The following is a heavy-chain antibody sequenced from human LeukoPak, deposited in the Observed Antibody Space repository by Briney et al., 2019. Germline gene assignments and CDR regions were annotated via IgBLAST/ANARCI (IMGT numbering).Heavy chain of an antibody. Sequence: PSETLSLTCAVYGGSFSGYYWSWIRQPPGKGLEWIGEINHSGSTNYNPSLKSRDTISVDTSKNQFSLKLSSVTAADTAVYYCARWGSGSPSDYYYYYYMDVWGKGTTVTVSS. V-gene: IGHV4-34*01. D-gene: IGHD3-10*01. CDR1: GGSFSGYY. J-gene: IGHJ6*03. CDR2: INHSGST. CDR3: ARWGSGSPSDYYYYYYMDV.